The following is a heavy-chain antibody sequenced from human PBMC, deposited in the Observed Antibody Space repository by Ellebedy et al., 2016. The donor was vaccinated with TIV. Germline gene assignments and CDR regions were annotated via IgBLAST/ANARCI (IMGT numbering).Heavy chain of an antibody. CDR1: GGSFSGYY. Sequence: SETLSLXXAVYGGSFSGYYWSWIRQSPGKGLEWIGEVNHSGSTNYNPSLKSRVTISADTSKNQFSLKLNSLTAADTAVYYCARVRITMVRGVISRYMDVWGKGTTVTVSS. CDR2: VNHSGST. CDR3: ARVRITMVRGVISRYMDV. D-gene: IGHD3-10*01. V-gene: IGHV4-34*01. J-gene: IGHJ6*03.